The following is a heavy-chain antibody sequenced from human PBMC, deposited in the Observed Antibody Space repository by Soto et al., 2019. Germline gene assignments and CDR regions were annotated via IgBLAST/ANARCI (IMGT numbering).Heavy chain of an antibody. CDR1: GGSISSSY. D-gene: IGHD3-3*01. CDR2: IYYTGST. CDR3: ARDPNPTVCGAD. Sequence: QVKLQESGPGLVKPSETLSLTCTVSGGSISSSYWSWIRQPPGKGLEWIGYIYYTGSTNYNPALKRRGTISVDTSRNQFSLKLSSVTAADTAVYYCARDPNPTVCGADWGQGTLVTVSS. J-gene: IGHJ4*02. V-gene: IGHV4-59*01.